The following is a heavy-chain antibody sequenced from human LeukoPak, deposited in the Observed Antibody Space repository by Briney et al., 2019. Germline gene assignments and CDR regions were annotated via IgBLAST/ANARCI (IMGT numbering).Heavy chain of an antibody. V-gene: IGHV4-38-2*02. CDR2: IYHSGST. J-gene: IGHJ4*02. CDR3: ARDYRFSYYGSGSYLDY. Sequence: KPSETLSLTCTVSGGSISSGYCWGWIRQPPGKGLEWIGSIYHSGSTYYNPSLKSRVTISVDTSKNQFSLKLSSVTAADTAVYYCARDYRFSYYGSGSYLDYWGQGTLVTVSS. D-gene: IGHD3-10*01. CDR1: GGSISSGYC.